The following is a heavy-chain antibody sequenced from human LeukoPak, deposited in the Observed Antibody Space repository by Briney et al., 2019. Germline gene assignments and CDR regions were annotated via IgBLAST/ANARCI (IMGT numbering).Heavy chain of an antibody. CDR2: IYWDDDK. J-gene: IGHJ4*02. Sequence: ASGPTLVKPTQTLTLTCTFSGFSLSTSGVGVGWIRQPPGKALEWLALIYWDDDKRYSPSLKSRLTITKDTSKNQVVLSMTNMDPVDTATYYCASTNQYYDFWSGYPSLHYWGQGTLVTVSS. CDR1: GFSLSTSGVG. D-gene: IGHD3-3*01. V-gene: IGHV2-5*02. CDR3: ASTNQYYDFWSGYPSLHY.